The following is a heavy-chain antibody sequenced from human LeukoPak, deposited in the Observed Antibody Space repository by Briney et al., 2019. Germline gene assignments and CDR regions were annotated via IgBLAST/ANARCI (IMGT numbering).Heavy chain of an antibody. D-gene: IGHD3-3*01. CDR1: GGSVSSGSYY. J-gene: IGHJ3*01. Sequence: KPSETLSLTCTVSGGSVSSGSYYWSWIRQPAGKGLEWIGRIYTSGITNYNPSLKSRVTISVDTSKNQFSLKLSSVTAADTAVYYCARVTDFWSGWNAFDVWGQGTMVTVSS. CDR3: ARVTDFWSGWNAFDV. V-gene: IGHV4-61*02. CDR2: IYTSGIT.